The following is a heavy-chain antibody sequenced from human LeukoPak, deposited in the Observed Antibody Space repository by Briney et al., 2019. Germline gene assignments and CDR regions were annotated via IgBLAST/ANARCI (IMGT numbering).Heavy chain of an antibody. CDR1: GFTFSSYS. Sequence: GGSLRLSCAASGFTFSSYSMNWVRQAPGKGLEWVSSITSSSSYIYYADSVKGRFTISRDNAKDSLYLQMNSLRAEDTAVYYCARLNSGSYWIFDYWGQGTLVTVSS. J-gene: IGHJ4*02. D-gene: IGHD1-26*01. V-gene: IGHV3-21*01. CDR3: ARLNSGSYWIFDY. CDR2: ITSSSSYI.